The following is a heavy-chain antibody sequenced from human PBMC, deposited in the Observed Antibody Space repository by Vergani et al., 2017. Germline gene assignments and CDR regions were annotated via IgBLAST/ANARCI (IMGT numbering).Heavy chain of an antibody. Sequence: EVQLVESGGGLVKPGGSLRLSCAASGFTFSSYSMNWVRQAPGKGLEWVSSISSSSSYIYYADSVKGRFTISRDNAKNSLYLQMNSLRAEDTAVYYCARDFGALPDPRGPDDWGQGTLVTVSS. CDR1: GFTFSSYS. D-gene: IGHD3-10*01. V-gene: IGHV3-21*01. CDR3: ARDFGALPDPRGPDD. CDR2: ISSSSSYI. J-gene: IGHJ4*02.